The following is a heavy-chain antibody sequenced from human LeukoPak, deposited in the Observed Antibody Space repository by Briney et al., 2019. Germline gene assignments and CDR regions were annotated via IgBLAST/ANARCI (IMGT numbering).Heavy chain of an antibody. J-gene: IGHJ4*02. D-gene: IGHD3-22*01. Sequence: XASAFTFXSYAMSWVRQAPGKGLDWVSTITPTGGNTFHADSVRGRFSISRDNSKNTLYLQMNSLRADDTALYYCAKSLSGYYSNFDYWGQGTLVTVSS. CDR3: AKSLSGYYSNFDY. CDR2: ITPTGGNT. V-gene: IGHV3-23*01. CDR1: AFTFXSYA.